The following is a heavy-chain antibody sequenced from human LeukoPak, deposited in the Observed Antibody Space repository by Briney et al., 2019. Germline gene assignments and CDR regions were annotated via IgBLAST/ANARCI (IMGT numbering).Heavy chain of an antibody. Sequence: SETLSLTCTVSGGSITSYYWSWIRQPAGKGLEWIGRIYTSGSTNYNPSLKSRVTMSVDTSKNQFSLKLSSVTAADTAVYYCARNFYRTSPYGMDVWGQGTTVTVSS. CDR1: GGSITSYY. D-gene: IGHD3-3*01. V-gene: IGHV4-4*07. CDR2: IYTSGST. J-gene: IGHJ6*02. CDR3: ARNFYRTSPYGMDV.